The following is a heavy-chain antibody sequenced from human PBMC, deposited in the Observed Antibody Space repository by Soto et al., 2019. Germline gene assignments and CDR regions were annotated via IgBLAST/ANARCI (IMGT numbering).Heavy chain of an antibody. Sequence: QVQLVQSGAEVKKPGASVKVSCKGSGYTFTGYYIHWVRQAPGQGLEWMGYINPNSGGTNYAQKFQGRVTMTRDRSISTVYMELSRLRSDDTAVYWCATDQENYYQSSGYYYAYWGQGTLVTVSS. CDR3: ATDQENYYQSSGYYYAY. D-gene: IGHD3-22*01. V-gene: IGHV1-2*02. CDR1: GYTFTGYY. J-gene: IGHJ4*02. CDR2: INPNSGGT.